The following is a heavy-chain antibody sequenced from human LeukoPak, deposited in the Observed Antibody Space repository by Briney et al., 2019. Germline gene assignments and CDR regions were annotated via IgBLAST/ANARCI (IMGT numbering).Heavy chain of an antibody. CDR2: IKKGGSEN. CDR1: GLILSDYW. Sequence: GGSLRLSCAASGLILSDYWMSWVRQAPGKGLEWVASIKKGGSENYYVDSVKGRFTISRDSAENSLYLQVSSLRAEDTAVYYCVRDSDRRSDYWGQGTLVTVSS. CDR3: VRDSDRRSDY. V-gene: IGHV3-7*04. D-gene: IGHD3-22*01. J-gene: IGHJ4*02.